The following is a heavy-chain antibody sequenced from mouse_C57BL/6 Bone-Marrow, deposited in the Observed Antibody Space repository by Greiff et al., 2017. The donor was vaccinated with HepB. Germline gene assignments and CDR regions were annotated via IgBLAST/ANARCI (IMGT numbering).Heavy chain of an antibody. D-gene: IGHD1-1*01. Sequence: QVQLQQPGAELVKPGASVKLSCKASGYTFTSYWMHWVKQRPGQGLEWIGMIHPNSGSTNYNEKFKSKGTLTVDKSSSTAYMQLSSLTSEDSAVYYCAKYSTVVATPYYYAMDYWGQGTSVTVSS. CDR2: IHPNSGST. CDR3: AKYSTVVATPYYYAMDY. CDR1: GYTFTSYW. J-gene: IGHJ4*01. V-gene: IGHV1-64*01.